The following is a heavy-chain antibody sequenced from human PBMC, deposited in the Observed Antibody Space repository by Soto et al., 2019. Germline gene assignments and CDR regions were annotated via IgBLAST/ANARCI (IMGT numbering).Heavy chain of an antibody. D-gene: IGHD2-21*01. J-gene: IGHJ5*02. CDR3: ARDRDFVVGNTWFAP. Sequence: SVKVSCKASGGTFSSYTISWVRQAPGQGLEWMGRIIPNVGIANYAQKFQGGVTMTADTSTSTAYMERRSLRSEHPAVYYCARDRDFVVGNTWFAPWGQGPLDT. CDR1: GGTFSSYT. CDR2: IIPNVGIA. V-gene: IGHV1-69*04.